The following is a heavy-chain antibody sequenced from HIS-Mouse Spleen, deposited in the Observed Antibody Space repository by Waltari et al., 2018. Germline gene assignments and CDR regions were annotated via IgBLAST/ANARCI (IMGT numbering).Heavy chain of an antibody. J-gene: IGHJ4*02. D-gene: IGHD4-4*01. V-gene: IGHV4-39*01. CDR2: IYYSGST. CDR1: GCSISSSSYY. CDR3: ARLGVTTQYFDY. Sequence: QLQLQESGPGLVTPSETLSLTCTVSGCSISSSSYYWGWFRQPPGKGLEWIGSIYYSGSTYYNPSLKSRVTISVDTSKNQFSLKLSSVTAADTAVYYCARLGVTTQYFDYWGQGTLVTVSS.